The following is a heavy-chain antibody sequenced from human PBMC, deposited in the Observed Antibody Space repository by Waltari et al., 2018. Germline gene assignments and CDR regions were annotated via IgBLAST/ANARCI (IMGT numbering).Heavy chain of an antibody. D-gene: IGHD3-16*01. CDR3: VRDYSSYAYGDGFDY. J-gene: IGHJ4*02. CDR2: IGISCNNL. V-gene: IGHV3-48*03. CDR1: EFTFSSYE. Sequence: EVQLVESGGGLVQPGGSLRLSCAASEFTFSSYEMNWVRQAPGKGLEWVSYIGISCNNLFYAYSVKGRFSISRDNAKNSLYLQMNSLRAEDTAVYYCVRDYSSYAYGDGFDYWGQGTLVTVSS.